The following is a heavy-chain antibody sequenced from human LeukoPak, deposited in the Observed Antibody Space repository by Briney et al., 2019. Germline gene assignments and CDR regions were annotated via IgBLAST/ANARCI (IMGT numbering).Heavy chain of an antibody. D-gene: IGHD3-10*01. J-gene: IGHJ4*02. Sequence: GESLKISCKGSGYSFTSYWIGWVRQMPGKGLEWMGIIYPGDSDTRYSPSFQGQVTISADKSISTAYLQWSSLKASDTAMYYCARLPMARGVIKYYFDYWGQGTLVTVSS. CDR3: ARLPMARGVIKYYFDY. CDR2: IYPGDSDT. V-gene: IGHV5-51*01. CDR1: GYSFTSYW.